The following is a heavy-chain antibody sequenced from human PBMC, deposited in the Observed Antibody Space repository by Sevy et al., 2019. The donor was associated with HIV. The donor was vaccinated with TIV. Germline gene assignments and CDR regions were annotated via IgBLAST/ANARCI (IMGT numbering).Heavy chain of an antibody. CDR3: ASSYFDSSGYSPLFYYGMDV. V-gene: IGHV1-69*13. CDR1: GYIFTDYY. D-gene: IGHD3-22*01. Sequence: ASVKVSCKASGYIFTDYYIHWVRQAPGQGLEWMGGFIPMFDTTNSAQRFQGRVTLTADGSTSTAYMELSSLRSEDTAVYYCASSYFDSSGYSPLFYYGMDVWGQGTTVTVSS. CDR2: FIPMFDTT. J-gene: IGHJ6*02.